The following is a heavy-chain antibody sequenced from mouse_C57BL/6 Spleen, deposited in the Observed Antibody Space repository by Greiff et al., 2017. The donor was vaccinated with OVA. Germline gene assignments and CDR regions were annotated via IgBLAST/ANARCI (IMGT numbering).Heavy chain of an antibody. J-gene: IGHJ4*01. Sequence: VQLQQSGAELMKPGASVKLSCKATGYTFTGYWIEWVKQRPGHGLEWIGEILPGGGSTNYNEKFKGKATFTADTSSNTAYMQLSSLTTEDSAIYFCARPDYYGHGSMDYWGQGTSVTVSS. CDR2: ILPGGGST. D-gene: IGHD1-1*01. CDR1: GYTFTGYW. V-gene: IGHV1-9*01. CDR3: ARPDYYGHGSMDY.